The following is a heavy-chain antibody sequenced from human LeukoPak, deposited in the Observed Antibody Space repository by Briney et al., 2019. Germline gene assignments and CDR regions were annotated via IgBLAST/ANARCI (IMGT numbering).Heavy chain of an antibody. CDR2: ISYDGSNK. CDR1: GFTFSSYA. V-gene: IGHV3-30-3*01. D-gene: IGHD3-22*01. J-gene: IGHJ4*02. Sequence: GGSLRLSCAASGFTFSSYAMHWVRQAPGKGLGWVAVISYDGSNKYYADSVKGRFTISRDNSKNTLYLQMNSLRAEDTAVYYCARGSYYYDSSGYSPSYFDYWGQGTLVTVSS. CDR3: ARGSYYYDSSGYSPSYFDY.